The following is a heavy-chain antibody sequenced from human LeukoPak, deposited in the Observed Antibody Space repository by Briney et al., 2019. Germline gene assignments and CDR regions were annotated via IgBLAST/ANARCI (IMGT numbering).Heavy chain of an antibody. Sequence: GASVKVSCMASGYTFTGYYMHWVRQAPGQGREWMAWINPNSGGTYYAQNFHDRITMTRDTSISTAYMELSRLRSDDTAIYYCARANALYCSSTSCLFDYWGQGTLVTVSS. J-gene: IGHJ4*02. V-gene: IGHV1-2*02. D-gene: IGHD2-2*01. CDR2: INPNSGGT. CDR1: GYTFTGYY. CDR3: ARANALYCSSTSCLFDY.